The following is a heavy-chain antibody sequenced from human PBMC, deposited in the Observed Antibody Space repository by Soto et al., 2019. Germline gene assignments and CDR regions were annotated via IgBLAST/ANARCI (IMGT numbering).Heavy chain of an antibody. Sequence: QVQLVQSGAEVQKPGASVKVSCKTSGYTFNDFGITWVRQAPGLGLGWLGWIYSKAGTINFAPQFQGSVIMTTDTSTGPAYMELTSLTCVDSAVYFCARDIGFDIDYWGQGTLVTVS. CDR3: ARDIGFDIDY. V-gene: IGHV1-18*01. CDR1: GYTFNDFG. J-gene: IGHJ4*02. CDR2: IYSKAGTI. D-gene: IGHD5-12*01.